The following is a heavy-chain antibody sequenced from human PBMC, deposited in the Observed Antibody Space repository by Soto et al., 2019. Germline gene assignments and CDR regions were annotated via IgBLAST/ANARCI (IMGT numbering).Heavy chain of an antibody. D-gene: IGHD6-6*01. CDR3: ARVKAARSLGDY. Sequence: GGSLRLSCAASGFTFSSYTMNWVRQAPGKGLEWVSSISSSSGYIHYADSVKGRFTVSRDNAKNSLYLQMNSLRAEDTAVYYCARVKAARSLGDYWGQGTLVTVSS. J-gene: IGHJ4*02. V-gene: IGHV3-21*01. CDR2: ISSSSGYI. CDR1: GFTFSSYT.